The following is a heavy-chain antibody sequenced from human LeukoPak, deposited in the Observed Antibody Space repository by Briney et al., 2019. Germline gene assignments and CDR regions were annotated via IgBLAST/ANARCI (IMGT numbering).Heavy chain of an antibody. J-gene: IGHJ4*02. CDR2: ISYDGSNK. CDR3: ARSYPYYGLFDY. CDR1: GFTFSSYA. V-gene: IGHV3-30-3*01. D-gene: IGHD3-10*01. Sequence: GGSLRLSCAASGFTFSSYAMHWVRQAPGKGLEWVAVISYDGSNKYYADSVKGRFTISRDNSKNTLYLQMNSLRAEDTAVYYCARSYPYYGLFDYWGQGTLVTVSS.